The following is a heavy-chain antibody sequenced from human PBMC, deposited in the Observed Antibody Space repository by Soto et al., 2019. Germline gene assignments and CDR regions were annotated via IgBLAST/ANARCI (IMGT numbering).Heavy chain of an antibody. CDR2: ISGSGGST. CDR3: AKVEGLLGSYYFDY. D-gene: IGHD3-22*01. J-gene: IGHJ4*02. V-gene: IGHV3-23*01. CDR1: GFTFSSYA. Sequence: GGSLRLSCAASGFTFSSYAMSWVRQAPGRGLEWVSAISGSGGSTYYADSVKGRFTISRDNSKNTLYLQMNSLRAEDTAVYYCAKVEGLLGSYYFDYWGQGTLVTVSS.